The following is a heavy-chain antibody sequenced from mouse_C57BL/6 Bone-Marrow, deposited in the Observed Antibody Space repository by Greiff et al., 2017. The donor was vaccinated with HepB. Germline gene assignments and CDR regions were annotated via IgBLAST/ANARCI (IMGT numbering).Heavy chain of an antibody. Sequence: QVQLQQSGAELVRPGASVTLSCKASGYTFTDYEMHWVKQTPVHGLEWIGAIDPETGGTAYNQKFKGKAILTADKSSSTAYMELRSLTSEDSAVYYCTRSPVVARYYWGQGTSVTVSS. CDR2: IDPETGGT. CDR3: TRSPVVARYY. CDR1: GYTFTDYE. D-gene: IGHD1-1*01. J-gene: IGHJ4*01. V-gene: IGHV1-15*01.